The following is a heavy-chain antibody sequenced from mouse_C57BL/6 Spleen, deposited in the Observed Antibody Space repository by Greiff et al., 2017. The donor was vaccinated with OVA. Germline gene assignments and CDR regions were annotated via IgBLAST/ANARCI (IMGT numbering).Heavy chain of an antibody. CDR1: GYAFSSYW. CDR2: IYPGDGDT. V-gene: IGHV1-80*01. CDR3: ARCYYGSSYGYFDY. D-gene: IGHD1-1*01. Sequence: VQLQQSGAELVKPGASVKISCKASGYAFSSYWMNWVKQRPGKGLEWIGQIYPGDGDTNYNGKFKGKATLTADKSSSTAYMQLSSLTSEDSAVYFCARCYYGSSYGYFDYWGQGTTLTVSS. J-gene: IGHJ2*01.